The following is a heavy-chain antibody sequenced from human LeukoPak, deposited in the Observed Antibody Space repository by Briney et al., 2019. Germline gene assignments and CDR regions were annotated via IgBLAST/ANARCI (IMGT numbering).Heavy chain of an antibody. CDR3: VRDCSWMVIDY. J-gene: IGHJ4*02. D-gene: IGHD3-10*02. CDR1: GLIFSNYA. Sequence: GGSLRLSCAASGLIFSNYAVTWVRQAPGKGLEWVSAIDANGVGAYYADSVKGRFTISRDNSKNTVYLQMNSLRAEDTAVYYCVRDCSWMVIDYWGQGTLVTVSS. CDR2: IDANGVGA. V-gene: IGHV3-23*01.